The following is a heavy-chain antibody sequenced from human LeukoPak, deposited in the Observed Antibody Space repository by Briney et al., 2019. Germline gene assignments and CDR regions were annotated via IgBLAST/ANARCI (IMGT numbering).Heavy chain of an antibody. Sequence: SATLSLSCTVSGGSIISYYWSWVRQPPGKGLEWIGYIYYTGSTNYNPPLKSRVTISLDKSKNQISLRLSSVTAADTAVYYCARDSEVYYDSSGYYHFHGMDVWGQGTTVTVSS. CDR2: IYYTGST. D-gene: IGHD3-22*01. CDR1: GGSIISYY. J-gene: IGHJ6*02. CDR3: ARDSEVYYDSSGYYHFHGMDV. V-gene: IGHV4-59*01.